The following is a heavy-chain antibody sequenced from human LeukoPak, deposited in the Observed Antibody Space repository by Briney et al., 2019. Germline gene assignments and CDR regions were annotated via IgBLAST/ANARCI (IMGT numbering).Heavy chain of an antibody. CDR3: AKTDYYYDSSGYYYGSFDY. D-gene: IGHD3-22*01. Sequence: GGSLRLSCAASGFTFSSYGMHWVRQAPGKGLEWVAVISYDGSNKYYADSVKGRFTISRDNSKNTLYLQMNSLRAEDTAVYYCAKTDYYYDSSGYYYGSFDYWGQGTLVTVSS. CDR2: ISYDGSNK. V-gene: IGHV3-30*18. CDR1: GFTFSSYG. J-gene: IGHJ4*02.